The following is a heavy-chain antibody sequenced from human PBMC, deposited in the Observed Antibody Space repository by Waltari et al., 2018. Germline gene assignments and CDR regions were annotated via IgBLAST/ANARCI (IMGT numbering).Heavy chain of an antibody. D-gene: IGHD4-4*01. CDR1: GGSISSSGYY. Sequence: QLQLQESGPGLVKPSETLSLTCTVSGGSISSSGYYWGWIRQPPGKGLEWIGSIYYSGSTYYNPSLKSRVTISVDTSKNQFSLKLSSVTAADTAVYYCARSINSNYEDFDYWGQGTLVTVSS. CDR3: ARSINSNYEDFDY. J-gene: IGHJ4*02. CDR2: IYYSGST. V-gene: IGHV4-39*07.